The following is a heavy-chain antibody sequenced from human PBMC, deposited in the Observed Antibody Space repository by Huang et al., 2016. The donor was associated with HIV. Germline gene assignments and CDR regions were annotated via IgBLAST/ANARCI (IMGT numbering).Heavy chain of an antibody. D-gene: IGHD3-16*01. CDR3: ARDASIDGGAHFDL. CDR1: GYTFSNYD. CDR2: MNPKNGNT. Sequence: QVQLVQSGAEVKKPGASVRVSCKASGYTFSNYDINWLRQASGQGLEWSGWMNPKNGNTGSAQKFQGRGTMTRDTSMSTAYMELSSLRSDDTALYYCARDASIDGGAHFDLWGRGTLITVSS. V-gene: IGHV1-8*01. J-gene: IGHJ2*01.